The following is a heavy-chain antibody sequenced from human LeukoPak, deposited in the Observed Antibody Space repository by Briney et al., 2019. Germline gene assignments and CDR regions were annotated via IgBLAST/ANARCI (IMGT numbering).Heavy chain of an antibody. Sequence: GGSLRLSCAASGFTFSDYFMSWIRQAPGKGLEWLSHVSSSGTGYYTDSVKGRATISRDNAKNSLYLQMNSLRAEDTAVYYCARPAYCGGNCYYFPDYWGQGTLVTVSS. J-gene: IGHJ4*02. D-gene: IGHD2-21*02. CDR3: ARPAYCGGNCYYFPDY. CDR2: VSSSGTG. CDR1: GFTFSDYF. V-gene: IGHV3-11*04.